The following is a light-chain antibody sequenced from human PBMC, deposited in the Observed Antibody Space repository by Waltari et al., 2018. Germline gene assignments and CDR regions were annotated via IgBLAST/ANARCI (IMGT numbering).Light chain of an antibody. CDR1: QSISRH. CDR2: ASS. Sequence: DIQMTQSPASLSASVGDRVTITCRASQSISRHLNWYQQRPGNAPKLLIYASSNLQSGVPARVSGSGSGTEFTLTIISLQPEDFATYYCQQSYSTPPRTFGQGTKVEMK. CDR3: QQSYSTPPRT. V-gene: IGKV1-39*01. J-gene: IGKJ1*01.